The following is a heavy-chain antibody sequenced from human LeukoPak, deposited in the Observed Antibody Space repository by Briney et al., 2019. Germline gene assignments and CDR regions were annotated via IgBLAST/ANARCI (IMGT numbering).Heavy chain of an antibody. Sequence: PGGSLRLSCAASGFTFSSYGMHWVRQAPGKGLEWVAVISYDGSNKYHADSVKGRFTISRDNSKNTLYLQMNSLRAEDTAVYYCAKAVEFDYWGQGTLVTVSS. CDR2: ISYDGSNK. V-gene: IGHV3-30*18. D-gene: IGHD5-24*01. CDR1: GFTFSSYG. CDR3: AKAVEFDY. J-gene: IGHJ4*02.